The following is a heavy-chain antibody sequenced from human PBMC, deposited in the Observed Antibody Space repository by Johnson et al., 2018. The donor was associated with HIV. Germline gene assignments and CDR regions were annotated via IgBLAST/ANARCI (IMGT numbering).Heavy chain of an antibody. CDR3: ASDILFGTTRFDHDAFDI. V-gene: IGHV3-23*04. D-gene: IGHD1-1*01. CDR2: ITRTDLRT. J-gene: IGHJ3*02. CDR1: GFTLRNCA. Sequence: VQLVESGGGVVQPGRSLRLSCAASGFTLRNCAINWGRRAPGKGLEWVSHITRTDLRTFYADSVRGRFNISRDSSKNSLYLQMNSLRVEDTGVYYCASDILFGTTRFDHDAFDIWGQGTMVTVSS.